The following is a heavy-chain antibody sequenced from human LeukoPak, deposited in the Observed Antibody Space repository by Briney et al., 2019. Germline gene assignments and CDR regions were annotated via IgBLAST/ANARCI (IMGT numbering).Heavy chain of an antibody. CDR3: ARHVRGSGSYQVYYYYYYMDV. D-gene: IGHD3-10*01. J-gene: IGHJ6*03. CDR2: IYYTGNT. V-gene: IGHV4-30-4*07. Sequence: SETLSLTCTVSGGSISSGGYSWSWIRQPPGKGMEFIAYIYYTGNTYFNPSLKSRVTISVDTSKNQFSLKLSSVTAADTAVYYCARHVRGSGSYQVYYYYYYMDVWGKGTTVTISS. CDR1: GGSISSGGYS.